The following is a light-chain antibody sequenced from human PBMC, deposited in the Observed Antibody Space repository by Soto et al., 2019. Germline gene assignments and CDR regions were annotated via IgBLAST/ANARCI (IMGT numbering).Light chain of an antibody. CDR1: SSNIGNNY. CDR3: GTWDSSLSAVV. J-gene: IGLJ3*02. Sequence: QSVSTQPPSVSAAPGQKVTFSCSGSSSNIGNNYVSWYQQLPGTAPKLLIYDNNNRPSGIPDRFSGSKSGTSATLGITGLQAGDEADYYCGTWDSSLSAVVFGGGTKLTVL. V-gene: IGLV1-51*01. CDR2: DNN.